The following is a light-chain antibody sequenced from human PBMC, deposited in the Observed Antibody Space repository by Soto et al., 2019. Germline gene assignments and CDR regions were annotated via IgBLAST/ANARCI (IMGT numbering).Light chain of an antibody. J-gene: IGKJ4*01. CDR1: QSVDTKY. CDR2: GTS. Sequence: EIVLTQSPDTLALSPGDTATLSCRTSQSVDTKYLAWYQQKPGQAPRLLIYGTSRRATASPDRISGSGSGTDFTLTISRLEPEEFAVYYCQQYVTSPFTFGGGTKVEIK. V-gene: IGKV3-20*01. CDR3: QQYVTSPFT.